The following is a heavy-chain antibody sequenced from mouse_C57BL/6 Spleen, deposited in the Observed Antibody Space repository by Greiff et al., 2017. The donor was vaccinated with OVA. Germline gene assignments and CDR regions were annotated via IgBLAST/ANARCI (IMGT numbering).Heavy chain of an antibody. J-gene: IGHJ4*01. CDR1: GYTFTDYS. V-gene: IGHV1-78*01. CDR2: IYPRDGST. CDR3: GRWDTTVVAVAMDC. Sequence: QVQLQQSDAELVKPGASVKISCKASGYTFTDYSIHWMKQRPEQGLEWIGYIYPRDGSTKYNEKVKGKATLTADNSSSTTYMQLNNLTSEDSAVYFCGRWDTTVVAVAMDCWGQGTSVTGSS. D-gene: IGHD1-1*01.